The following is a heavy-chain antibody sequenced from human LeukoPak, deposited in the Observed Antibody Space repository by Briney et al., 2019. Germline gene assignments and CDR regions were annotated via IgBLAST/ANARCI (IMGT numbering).Heavy chain of an antibody. CDR1: GYTFAGYY. D-gene: IGHD6-19*01. CDR2: INPNSGGT. Sequence: RASVKVSCKASGYTFAGYYMHWVRQAPGQGLEWMGWINPNSGGTNYAQKFQGRVTMTRDTSISTAYMELSRLRSDDTAVYYCARDLVGRVRGWFDPWGQGTLVTVSS. J-gene: IGHJ5*02. CDR3: ARDLVGRVRGWFDP. V-gene: IGHV1-2*02.